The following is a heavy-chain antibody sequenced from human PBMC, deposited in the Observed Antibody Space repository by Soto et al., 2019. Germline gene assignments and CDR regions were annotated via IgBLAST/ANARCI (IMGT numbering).Heavy chain of an antibody. V-gene: IGHV3-53*01. CDR1: GFTVSDNY. Sequence: GGSLRLSCAASGFTVSDNYMSWVRQAPGKGLEWVSIIHRGGATYYADSVKGRFTISRDNSKNTLNLQMNSMRVEDTAVYYCVRDWRGGSPGYGMDVWGQGTTVTVSS. CDR3: VRDWRGGSPGYGMDV. D-gene: IGHD1-26*01. J-gene: IGHJ6*02. CDR2: IHRGGAT.